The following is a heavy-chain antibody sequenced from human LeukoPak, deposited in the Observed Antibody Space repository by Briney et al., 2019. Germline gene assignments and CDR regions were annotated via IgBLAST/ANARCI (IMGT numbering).Heavy chain of an antibody. J-gene: IGHJ5*02. D-gene: IGHD1-26*01. CDR2: INPNSGGT. CDR1: GYTFTGYH. V-gene: IGHV1-2*02. Sequence: ASVKVSCKASGYTFTGYHLHWVRQAPGQGLEWMGWINPNSGGTNYAQKFKGRLTMTLDTSISTLYMDLSSLTSDDTAVYYCARFEWELSWVDPWGQGTLVTVSS. CDR3: ARFEWELSWVDP.